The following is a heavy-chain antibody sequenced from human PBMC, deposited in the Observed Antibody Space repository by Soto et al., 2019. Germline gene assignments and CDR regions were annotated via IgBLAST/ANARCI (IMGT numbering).Heavy chain of an antibody. J-gene: IGHJ4*02. CDR3: ARREIQGPIDY. V-gene: IGHV4-28*01. CDR2: IYYSGTT. Sequence: SETLSLTCAVSGYSISSSNWWGWIRQPPGKGLEWIGYIYYSGTTYYNPSLKSRVPMSVDTSKNQFSLKLTSVTAVDTAVYYCARREIQGPIDYWGQGTLVTVSS. D-gene: IGHD1-26*01. CDR1: GYSISSSNW.